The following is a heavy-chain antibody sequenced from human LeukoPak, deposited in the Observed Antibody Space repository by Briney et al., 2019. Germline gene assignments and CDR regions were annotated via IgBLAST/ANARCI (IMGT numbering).Heavy chain of an antibody. CDR3: TRQSPPDYYDSSGYRPLDY. V-gene: IGHV3-73*01. D-gene: IGHD3-22*01. CDR1: GFTFSGSA. J-gene: IGHJ4*02. Sequence: GRSLRLSCAASGFTFSGSAMHWVRQASGKGLEWVGRIRSKANSYATAYAASVKGRFTISRDDSKNTAYLQMNSLKTEDTAVYYCTRQSPPDYYDSSGYRPLDYWGQGTLVTVSS. CDR2: IRSKANSYAT.